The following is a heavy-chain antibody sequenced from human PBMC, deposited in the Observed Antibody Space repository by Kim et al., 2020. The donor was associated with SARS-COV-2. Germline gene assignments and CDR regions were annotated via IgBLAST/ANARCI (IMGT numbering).Heavy chain of an antibody. Sequence: GGSLRLSCAASGFTFSSYDMHWVRQATGKGLEWVSAIGTAGDPYYPGSVKGRFTISRENAKNSLYLQMNSLRAGDTAVYYCARGITMVRGVMAWGYYGMDVWGQGTTVTVSS. CDR2: IGTAGDP. CDR3: ARGITMVRGVMAWGYYGMDV. V-gene: IGHV3-13*05. CDR1: GFTFSSYD. J-gene: IGHJ6*02. D-gene: IGHD3-10*01.